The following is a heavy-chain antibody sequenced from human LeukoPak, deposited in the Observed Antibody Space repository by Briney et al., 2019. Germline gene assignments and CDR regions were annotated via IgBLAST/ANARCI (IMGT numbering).Heavy chain of an antibody. D-gene: IGHD3-10*01. Sequence: PGGSLRLSCAASGFTFSSYSMNWVRQAPGKGLEWVSYISSSSSTIYYADSVKGRFTISRDNAKNSLYLQMNSLRAEDTAVYYCAGRGIRSTMVRGVSPYYYYYYMDVRGKGTTVTISS. V-gene: IGHV3-48*01. CDR2: ISSSSSTI. J-gene: IGHJ6*03. CDR1: GFTFSSYS. CDR3: AGRGIRSTMVRGVSPYYYYYYMDV.